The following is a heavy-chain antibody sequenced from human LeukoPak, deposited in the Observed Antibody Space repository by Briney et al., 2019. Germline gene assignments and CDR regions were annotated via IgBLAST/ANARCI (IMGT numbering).Heavy chain of an antibody. CDR2: IYSGGST. Sequence: PGGSLRLSCAASGFTFSSYAMSWVRQAPGKGREWVSVIYSGGSTYYADSVKGRFTISRDKSNNTLYLQINSLRAEDTAVYYCAANYYYGSGSFDPWGQGTLVTVSS. V-gene: IGHV3-66*01. CDR3: AANYYYGSGSFDP. D-gene: IGHD3-10*01. CDR1: GFTFSSYA. J-gene: IGHJ5*02.